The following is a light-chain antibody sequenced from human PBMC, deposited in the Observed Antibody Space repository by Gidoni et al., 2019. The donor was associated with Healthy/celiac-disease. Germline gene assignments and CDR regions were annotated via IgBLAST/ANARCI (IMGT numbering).Light chain of an antibody. J-gene: IGLJ2*01. CDR1: SSNIGAGYD. CDR2: GNS. Sequence: QSVLTPPPSVSGAPGQRVTISCTGSSSNIGAGYDVHWYQQLPGTAPKLLIYGNSNRPSGVPDRFSGSKSGTSASLAITGLQAEDEADYYCQSYDSSRSDVVFGGGTKLTVL. V-gene: IGLV1-40*01. CDR3: QSYDSSRSDVV.